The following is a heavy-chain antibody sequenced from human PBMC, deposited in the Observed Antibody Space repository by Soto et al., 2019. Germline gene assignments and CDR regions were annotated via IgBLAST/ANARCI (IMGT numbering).Heavy chain of an antibody. CDR1: GGSISSGGYY. CDR3: ARPRYPGRGYYGMDV. J-gene: IGHJ6*02. CDR2: IYYSGST. Sequence: PSETLSLTCTVSGGSISSGGYYWSWIRQHPGKGLEWIGYIYYSGSTYYNPSLKSRVTISVDTSKNQFSLQWSRLKASDTAMYYCARPRYPGRGYYGMDVWGQGTTVTVSS. V-gene: IGHV4-31*03. D-gene: IGHD2-15*01.